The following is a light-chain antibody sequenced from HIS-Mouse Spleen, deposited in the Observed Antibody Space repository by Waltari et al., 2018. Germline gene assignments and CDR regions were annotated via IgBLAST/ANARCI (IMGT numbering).Light chain of an antibody. CDR2: DVS. V-gene: IGLV2-11*01. J-gene: IGLJ3*02. CDR3: CSYAGSYTWV. CDR1: SSDVGGYKY. Sequence: QSALTQPRSVSGSPGQSVTIPCTGTSSDVGGYKYVPWYQQHPGKAPKLMISDVSKRPSGVPDRFSGSKSGNTASLTISGLQAEDEADYYCCSYAGSYTWVFGGGTKLTVL.